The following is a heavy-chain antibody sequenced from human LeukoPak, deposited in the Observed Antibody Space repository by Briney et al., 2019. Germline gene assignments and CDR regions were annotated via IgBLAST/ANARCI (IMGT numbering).Heavy chain of an antibody. CDR2: IYTSGST. CDR3: ARCGPDTADPFDY. V-gene: IGHV4-61*02. Sequence: PSETLSLTCTVSGGSISSGSYYWSWLRQPAGRGLEWIGRIYTSGSTNYNPSLKSRVTISVDTSKNQFSLKLSSVTAADTAVYYCARCGPDTADPFDYWGQGTLVTVSS. J-gene: IGHJ4*02. D-gene: IGHD5-18*01. CDR1: GGSISSGSYY.